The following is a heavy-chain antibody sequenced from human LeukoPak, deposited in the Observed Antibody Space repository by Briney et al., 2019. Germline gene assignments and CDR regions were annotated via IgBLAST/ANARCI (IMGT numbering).Heavy chain of an antibody. CDR1: GFTFSSYW. V-gene: IGHV3-7*01. J-gene: IGHJ4*02. D-gene: IGHD2-15*01. Sequence: GGPLRPSCAASGFTFSSYWMSWVRQAPGKGLEWVANIKQDGSEKYYVDSVKGRFTISRDNAKNSLYLQMNSLRAEDTAVYYCARDYRGYRAPYYFDYWGQGTLVTVSS. CDR2: IKQDGSEK. CDR3: ARDYRGYRAPYYFDY.